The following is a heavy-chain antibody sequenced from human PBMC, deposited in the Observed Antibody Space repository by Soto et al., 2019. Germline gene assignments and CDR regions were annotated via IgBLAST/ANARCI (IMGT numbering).Heavy chain of an antibody. CDR3: ARVLLELWPVDY. D-gene: IGHD1-1*01. V-gene: IGHV3-30*03. CDR2: ISYDGRKK. J-gene: IGHJ4*02. CDR1: GFNFGTYG. Sequence: QVQLVESGGGVVQPGRSLRLSCEASGFNFGTYGMHWVRQAPGKGLEWVALISYDGRKKYYADSVKGRFTVSRDNSKSTVSVQMKSLRGDDTALYYCARVLLELWPVDYWGQGTLVTVSS.